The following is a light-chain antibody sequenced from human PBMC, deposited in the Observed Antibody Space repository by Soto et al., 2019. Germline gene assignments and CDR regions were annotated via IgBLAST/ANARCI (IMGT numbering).Light chain of an antibody. CDR2: DGS. CDR3: ASYTTSSTYV. V-gene: IGLV2-14*01. CDR1: SSDGGGYSY. Sequence: QSVLAQPASGSGSPGQSIAISCTGTSSDGGGYSYVSWYQQQPGKAPKLVISDGSNRPSGVSDRFSGSKSGNTASLTTSGLQTEDEADYYCASYTTSSTYVFGTGTKVTVL. J-gene: IGLJ1*01.